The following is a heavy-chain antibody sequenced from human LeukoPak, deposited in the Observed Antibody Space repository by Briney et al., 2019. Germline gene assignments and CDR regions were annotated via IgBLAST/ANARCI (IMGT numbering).Heavy chain of an antibody. CDR2: VSSSSSYI. Sequence: GGSLRLSCAASGFTFSSYSMSWVRQAPGKGLEWVSSVSSSSSYIYYADSVKGRFTISRDNAKNSLYLQMNSLRAEDTAVYYCARVTYFAYHTSAYYFDYWGQGTLVTVSS. J-gene: IGHJ4*02. CDR1: GFTFSSYS. V-gene: IGHV3-21*01. D-gene: IGHD3-22*01. CDR3: ARVTYFAYHTSAYYFDY.